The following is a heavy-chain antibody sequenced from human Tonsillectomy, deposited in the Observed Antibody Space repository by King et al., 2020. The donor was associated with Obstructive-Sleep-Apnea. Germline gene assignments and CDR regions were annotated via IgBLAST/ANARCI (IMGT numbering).Heavy chain of an antibody. CDR1: GGSLGSSA. Sequence: QLVQSGAEVKSPGSSVKVSCKASGGSLGSSAINWVRQAPGQGLEWMGGIIPMYGKVNYAQKFQGRVTITADESRTTAYMELSSLTSEDTAVYYCARDPRREHIAAGAFDYWGQGTLFTVSS. CDR2: IIPMYGKV. J-gene: IGHJ4*02. V-gene: IGHV1-69*12. D-gene: IGHD6-13*01. CDR3: ARDPRREHIAAGAFDY.